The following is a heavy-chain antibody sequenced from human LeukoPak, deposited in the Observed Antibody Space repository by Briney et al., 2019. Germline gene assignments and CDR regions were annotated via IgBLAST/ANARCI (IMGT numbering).Heavy chain of an antibody. CDR1: GGSISSSTSY. Sequence: SETLSLTRTVSGGSISSSTSYWGWIRQPPGKGLEWIGSIYYSGRTCYNPSLKSRLTISVDTSKNQFSLKLSSVTAADTAVYYCARHPGITAAGTGFDIWGQGTMVTVSS. V-gene: IGHV4-39*01. J-gene: IGHJ3*02. CDR2: IYYSGRT. D-gene: IGHD6-13*01. CDR3: ARHPGITAAGTGFDI.